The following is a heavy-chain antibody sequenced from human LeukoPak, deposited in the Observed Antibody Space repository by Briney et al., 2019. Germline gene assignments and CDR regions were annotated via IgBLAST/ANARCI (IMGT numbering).Heavy chain of an antibody. CDR1: GGSISSYY. D-gene: IGHD3-3*01. V-gene: IGHV4-4*07. Sequence: PSETLSLTCTVSGGSISSYYWSWIRQPAGKGLEWIGRIYTSGSTNYNPSLKSRVTMSVDTSKNQFSLKLSSVTAVDTAVYYCARDAPYYDFWSGASFDYWGQGTLVTVSS. CDR3: ARDAPYYDFWSGASFDY. CDR2: IYTSGST. J-gene: IGHJ4*02.